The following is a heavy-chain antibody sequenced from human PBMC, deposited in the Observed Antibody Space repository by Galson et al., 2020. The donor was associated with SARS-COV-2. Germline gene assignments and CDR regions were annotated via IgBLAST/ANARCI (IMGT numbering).Heavy chain of an antibody. D-gene: IGHD3-16*01. Sequence: GESLKISCKASGYTFSDNYIHWVRQAPGQGLEWMGWINPDSGGKDYTQKFQDRVTMTGDTSTSMAYMDLSRLTVDDTAVYYCAREGDGLRYFDVWGRGTLVTVSS. CDR3: AREGDGLRYFDV. V-gene: IGHV1-2*02. J-gene: IGHJ2*01. CDR2: INPDSGGK. CDR1: GYTFSDNY.